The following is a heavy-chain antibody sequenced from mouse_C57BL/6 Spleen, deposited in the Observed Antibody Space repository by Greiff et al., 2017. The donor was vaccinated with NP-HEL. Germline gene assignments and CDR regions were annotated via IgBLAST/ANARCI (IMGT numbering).Heavy chain of an antibody. D-gene: IGHD2-4*01. J-gene: IGHJ3*01. CDR2: ISSGGDYI. CDR3: TRAGDDYGGFAY. CDR1: GFTFSSYA. Sequence: EVKVVESGEGLVKPGGSLKLSCAASGFTFSSYAMSWVRQTPEKRLEWVAYISSGGDYIYYADTVKGRFTISRDNARNTLYLQMSSLKSEDTAMYYCTRAGDDYGGFAYWGQGTLVTVSA. V-gene: IGHV5-9-1*02.